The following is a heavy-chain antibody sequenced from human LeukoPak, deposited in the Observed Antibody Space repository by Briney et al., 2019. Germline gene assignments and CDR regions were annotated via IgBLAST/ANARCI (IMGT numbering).Heavy chain of an antibody. CDR3: ARLGVTTVTTSYYFDY. CDR1: GDSISSSSYY. CDR2: IYYSGGT. V-gene: IGHV4-39*02. J-gene: IGHJ4*02. D-gene: IGHD4-17*01. Sequence: PSETLSLTCSVSGDSISSSSYYWGCIRQPPGKGLEWIGSIYYSGGTYYSPSLKSRVTISVGTSKNHFSLKLSSVTAADTAVYYCARLGVTTVTTSYYFDYWGQGTLVTVSS.